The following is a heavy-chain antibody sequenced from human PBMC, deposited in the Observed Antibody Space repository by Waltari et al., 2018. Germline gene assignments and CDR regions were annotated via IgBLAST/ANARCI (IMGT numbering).Heavy chain of an antibody. J-gene: IGHJ5*02. Sequence: QVQLQESGPGLVKASETLSLTCTVSGGSISGSYWSWIRQPPGKGLEWIGYIYYSGSTNYNPSLKSRVTISLDTSKNQFSLKRSSVTAADTAVYYCARFIRLQLDWFDPWGQGALVTVSS. D-gene: IGHD4-4*01. CDR1: GGSISGSY. V-gene: IGHV4-59*08. CDR3: ARFIRLQLDWFDP. CDR2: IYYSGST.